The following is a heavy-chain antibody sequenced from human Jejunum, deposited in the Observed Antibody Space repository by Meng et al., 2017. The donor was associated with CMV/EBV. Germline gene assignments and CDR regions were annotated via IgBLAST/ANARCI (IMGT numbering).Heavy chain of an antibody. CDR2: IFYRGYT. V-gene: IGHV4-39*07. CDR1: GGSIDTDEYN. J-gene: IGHJ5*01. Sequence: AGGSIDTDEYNWGWIHQSPRKGLEWIGNIFYRGYTTYNPSLKSRVAMSMDTSKNQVFLSLDSVTAADTAIYYCARDNVSTSTNRLDSWGQGILVTVSS. D-gene: IGHD1-14*01. CDR3: ARDNVSTSTNRLDS.